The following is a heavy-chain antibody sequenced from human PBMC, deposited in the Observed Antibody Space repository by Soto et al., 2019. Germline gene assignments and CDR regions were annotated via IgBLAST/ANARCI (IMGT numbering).Heavy chain of an antibody. J-gene: IGHJ6*02. CDR1: GYTFTGYY. V-gene: IGHV1-2*04. CDR3: AREGSSHTIFGVVIVHYGMDV. Sequence: AASVKVSCKASGYTFTGYYMHWVRQVPGQGLEWMGWINPNSGGTNYAQKFQGWVTMTRDTSISTAYMELSRLRSDDTAVYYCAREGSSHTIFGVVIVHYGMDVWGQGTTVTVSS. CDR2: INPNSGGT. D-gene: IGHD3-3*01.